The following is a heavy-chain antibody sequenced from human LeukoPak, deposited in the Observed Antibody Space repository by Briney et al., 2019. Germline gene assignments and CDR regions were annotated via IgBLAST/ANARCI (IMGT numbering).Heavy chain of an antibody. CDR3: AVTLGYCSGGSCADAFDI. J-gene: IGHJ3*02. CDR2: INPNSGGT. V-gene: IGHV1-2*02. Sequence: ASVKVSCKASGYTFTGYYMHWVRQAPGQGLEWMGWINPNSGGTNYAQKFQGRVTITADESTSTAYMELSSLRSEDTAVYYCAVTLGYCSGGSCADAFDIWGQGTMVTVSS. D-gene: IGHD2-15*01. CDR1: GYTFTGYY.